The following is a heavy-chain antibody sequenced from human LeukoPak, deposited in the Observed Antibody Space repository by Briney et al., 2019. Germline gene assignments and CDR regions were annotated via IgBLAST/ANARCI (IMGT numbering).Heavy chain of an antibody. V-gene: IGHV1-18*01. CDR2: ITTYNGNT. J-gene: IGHJ4*02. Sequence: ASVTVSCKASGYTFTSYPINWVRRAPGQGFEWMGWITTYNGNTHYAQTLQGRVTMTTETSTSTAYMDLRGLRSDDTAVYYCARGYDYGDYVGDFDYWGQGTLVTVSS. CDR1: GYTFTSYP. CDR3: ARGYDYGDYVGDFDY. D-gene: IGHD4-17*01.